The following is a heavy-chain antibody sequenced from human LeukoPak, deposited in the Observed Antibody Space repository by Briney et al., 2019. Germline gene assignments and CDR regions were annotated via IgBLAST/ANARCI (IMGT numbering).Heavy chain of an antibody. D-gene: IGHD2-2*01. J-gene: IGHJ6*02. CDR2: IYSGGFT. CDR3: VRDSTREAGRSNGMVV. Sequence: GGSLRLSCAASGFTVSINYMSWVRQAPGKGLEWVSVIYSGGFTYYADSVKGRFTISRDNSKNTLYLQMNSLRVEDTAVYYCVRDSTREAGRSNGMVVWGQGTTVTVSS. V-gene: IGHV3-53*01. CDR1: GFTVSINY.